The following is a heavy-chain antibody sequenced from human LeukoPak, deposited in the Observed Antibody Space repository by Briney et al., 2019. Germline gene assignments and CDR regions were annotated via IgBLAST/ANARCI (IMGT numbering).Heavy chain of an antibody. J-gene: IGHJ4*02. CDR1: GGSFSGYY. V-gene: IGHV4-34*01. CDR2: INHGGST. Sequence: SETLSLTCAVYGGSFSGYYWSWIRQPPGKGLEWIGEINHGGSTNYNPSLKSRVTISVDTSKNQFSLKLSSVTAADTAVYYCARKQRYYYDSSGYSAYFDYWGQGTLVTVSS. D-gene: IGHD3-22*01. CDR3: ARKQRYYYDSSGYSAYFDY.